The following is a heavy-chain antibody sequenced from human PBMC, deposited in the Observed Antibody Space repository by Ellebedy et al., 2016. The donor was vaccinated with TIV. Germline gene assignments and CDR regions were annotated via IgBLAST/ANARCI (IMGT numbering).Heavy chain of an antibody. Sequence: GESLKISCAASGLTFSSHAMSWVRQAPGKGLEWVSSITESGGNTYYADSVKGRFTISRDTSKDTLYLQMNSLRAEDTAVYYCAGGKAAAGTSLDFWGQGTLVTVSS. CDR1: GLTFSSHA. D-gene: IGHD6-13*01. CDR2: ITESGGNT. V-gene: IGHV3-23*01. CDR3: AGGKAAAGTSLDF. J-gene: IGHJ4*02.